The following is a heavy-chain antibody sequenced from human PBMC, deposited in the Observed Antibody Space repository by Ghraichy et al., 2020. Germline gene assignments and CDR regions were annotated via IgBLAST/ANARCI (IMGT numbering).Heavy chain of an antibody. CDR2: ISGSGGST. CDR1: GFTFSFYA. V-gene: IGHV3-23*01. J-gene: IGHJ4*02. D-gene: IGHD2-2*02. Sequence: GGSLRLSCAASGFTFSFYAMSWVRQAPGKGLEWVSGISGSGGSTYYADSVKGRFTISRDNSKNTLYMQMNSLRAEDTAVYYCATRARAAIDYWGQGTLVTVSS. CDR3: ATRARAAIDY.